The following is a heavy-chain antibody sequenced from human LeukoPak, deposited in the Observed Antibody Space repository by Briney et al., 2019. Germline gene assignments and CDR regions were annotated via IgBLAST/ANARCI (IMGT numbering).Heavy chain of an antibody. D-gene: IGHD6-19*01. CDR2: IYTSGST. Sequence: SETLSLTCTVSGGSISSYYWSWIRQPAGKGLEWIGRIYTSGSTNYNPSLKSRVTMSVDTSKNQFSLKLSSVTAADTAVYYCAREGDSSGPDGYYFDYWGQGTLVTVSS. J-gene: IGHJ4*02. CDR1: GGSISSYY. V-gene: IGHV4-4*07. CDR3: AREGDSSGPDGYYFDY.